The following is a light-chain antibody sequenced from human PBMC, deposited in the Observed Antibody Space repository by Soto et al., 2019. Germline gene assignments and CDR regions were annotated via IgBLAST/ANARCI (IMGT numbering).Light chain of an antibody. CDR3: AAWDDSLNAVV. CDR2: TNN. V-gene: IGLV1-44*01. CDR1: TSNLGGNT. J-gene: IGLJ2*01. Sequence: QSVLTQPPSVSGTPGQKVSISCSGTTSNLGGNTVNWYQQLPGTAPKLLIYTNNQRPSGVPDRFAGSKSGTSASLAISGLRSEDEADFYCAAWDDSLNAVVFGGGTKLPVL.